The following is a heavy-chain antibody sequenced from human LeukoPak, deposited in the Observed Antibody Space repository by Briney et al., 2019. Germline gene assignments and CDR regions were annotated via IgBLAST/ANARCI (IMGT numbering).Heavy chain of an antibody. CDR1: GFTFSSYS. D-gene: IGHD5-18*01. Sequence: GGSLRLSCAASGFTFSSYSMNWVRQAPGKGLEWVSYISSSSSTIYYADSVKGRFTISRDNAKNSLYLQMNSLRAEDTAVYYCAREDSYGHEYYFDYWGQGTLVTVSS. J-gene: IGHJ4*02. V-gene: IGHV3-48*04. CDR2: ISSSSSTI. CDR3: AREDSYGHEYYFDY.